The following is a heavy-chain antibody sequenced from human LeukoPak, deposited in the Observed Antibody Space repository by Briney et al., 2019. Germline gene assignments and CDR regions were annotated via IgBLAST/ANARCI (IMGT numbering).Heavy chain of an antibody. CDR3: ARDYLEQWLDRNWFDP. J-gene: IGHJ5*02. CDR1: GYTFTSYY. V-gene: IGHV1-46*01. D-gene: IGHD6-19*01. Sequence: GASVKVSCKASGYTFTSYYMHWVRQAPGQGLEWMGIINPSGGSTSYAQKFQGRVTMTRDTSTSTVYMELSSLRSEDTAVYYCARDYLEQWLDRNWFDPWGQGTLVTVSS. CDR2: INPSGGST.